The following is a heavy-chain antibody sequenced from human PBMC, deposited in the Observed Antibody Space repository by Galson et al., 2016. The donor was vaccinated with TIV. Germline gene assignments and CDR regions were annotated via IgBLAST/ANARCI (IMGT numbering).Heavy chain of an antibody. J-gene: IGHJ6*02. V-gene: IGHV1-3*01. CDR2: INAANGNI. CDR1: GYTLTSYT. Sequence: CKASGYTLTSYTIHWVRQAPGQRLQWMGWINAANGNIKYSQNFQGRVTFTIDTSANTAYMELSSLRSADSAVYYCARGGPDGNFLSNYYPHDMDIWGQGSTVSVSS. D-gene: IGHD3-3*01. CDR3: ARGGPDGNFLSNYYPHDMDI.